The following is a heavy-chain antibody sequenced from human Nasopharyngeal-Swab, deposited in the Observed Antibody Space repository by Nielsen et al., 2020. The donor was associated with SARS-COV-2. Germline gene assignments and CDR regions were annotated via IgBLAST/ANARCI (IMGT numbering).Heavy chain of an antibody. CDR2: IYSGGST. V-gene: IGHV3-53*01. J-gene: IGHJ6*02. CDR1: GFTVSSNY. CDR3: ARDQRRSSTTWLYYYGMDV. D-gene: IGHD2-2*01. Sequence: GESLKISCAASGFTVSSNYMSWVRQAPGKGLEWVSVIYSGGSTYYADSVKGRFTISRDNSKNTLYLQMNSLRAEDTAVYYCARDQRRSSTTWLYYYGMDVWGQGTTVTVSS.